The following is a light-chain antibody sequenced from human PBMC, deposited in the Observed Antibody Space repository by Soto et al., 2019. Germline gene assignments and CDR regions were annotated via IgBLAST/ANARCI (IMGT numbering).Light chain of an antibody. Sequence: DIVMTQSPLSLPVTPGEPASISCRSSQSLLQSNGYNYLDWYLQRPGXSPXLLIFLGFKRASGVPDRFSGSVSGTDFTLQISRVEADDAGVDYCMQALQTPAFGQGTKVDIK. CDR2: LGF. J-gene: IGKJ1*01. CDR3: MQALQTPA. CDR1: QSLLQSNGYNY. V-gene: IGKV2-28*01.